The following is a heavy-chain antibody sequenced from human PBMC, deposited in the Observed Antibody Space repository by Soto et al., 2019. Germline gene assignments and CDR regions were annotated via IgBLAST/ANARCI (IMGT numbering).Heavy chain of an antibody. CDR3: ARDARRGQWLVPPGFDF. CDR2: IVPVFRTP. CDR1: GGPFSNYA. V-gene: IGHV1-69*01. D-gene: IGHD6-19*01. Sequence: QVHLVQSGAEVQKPGSSVKVSCKASGGPFSNYAISWVRQAPGQGLEWLGGIVPVFRTPNYADKFQGRLTVTADVSTSTAYIELSSLTSEDTAMYFCARDARRGQWLVPPGFDFWGQGTLVIVSS. J-gene: IGHJ4*02.